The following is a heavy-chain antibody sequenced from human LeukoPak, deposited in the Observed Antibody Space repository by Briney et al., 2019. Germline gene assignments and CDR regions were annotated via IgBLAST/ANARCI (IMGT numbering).Heavy chain of an antibody. Sequence: PGGSLRLSCAASGFTFSSYAMSWVRQPPGKGLEWIGEINHSGSTNYNPSLKSRVTISVDTSKNQFSLKLSSVTAADTAVYYCANYYGSHWGQGTLVTVSS. CDR3: ANYYGSH. J-gene: IGHJ4*02. CDR1: GFTFSSYA. V-gene: IGHV4-34*08. D-gene: IGHD3-10*01. CDR2: INHSGST.